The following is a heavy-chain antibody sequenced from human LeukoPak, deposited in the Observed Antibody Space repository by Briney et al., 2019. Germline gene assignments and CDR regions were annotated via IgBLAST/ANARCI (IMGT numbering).Heavy chain of an antibody. Sequence: PSETLSLACTVSGGSISSYYWSWIRPPPGKGLEWIGYIYYSGSTNYNPSLKSRVTISVDTSKNQFSLKLSSVTAADTAVYYCARHVRYYDSSGYYPFDYWGQGTLVTVSS. V-gene: IGHV4-59*08. CDR2: IYYSGST. D-gene: IGHD3-22*01. J-gene: IGHJ4*02. CDR1: GGSISSYY. CDR3: ARHVRYYDSSGYYPFDY.